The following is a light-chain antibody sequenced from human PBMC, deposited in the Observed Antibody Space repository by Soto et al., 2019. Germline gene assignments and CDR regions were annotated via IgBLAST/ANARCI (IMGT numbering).Light chain of an antibody. CDR3: QQYNNWPLT. V-gene: IGKV3-15*01. J-gene: IGKJ4*02. CDR1: QSVSSN. CDR2: GAS. Sequence: EIVMTQSPATLSVSPGERATLSCRASQSVSSNLAWYQQKPGQAPRLLIYGASTRATGIQARFSGSGSGTEFTLTISSLQSEDFAVYYGQQYNNWPLTFGGGTKVEIK.